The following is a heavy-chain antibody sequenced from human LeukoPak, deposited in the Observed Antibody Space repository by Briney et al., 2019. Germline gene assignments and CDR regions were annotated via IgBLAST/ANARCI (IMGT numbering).Heavy chain of an antibody. Sequence: GGSLRLSCTASGFTFGDYLMSWFRQAPGKGLEWIGFISGGTTEYAASVKGRFTISRDDSTSIAYLQMNSLTTEDTAVYYCSRGSGWLSVYWGQEPWPPSPQ. CDR2: ISGGTT. V-gene: IGHV3-49*03. J-gene: IGHJ4*01. D-gene: IGHD6-19*01. CDR3: SRGSGWLSVY. CDR1: GFTFGDYL.